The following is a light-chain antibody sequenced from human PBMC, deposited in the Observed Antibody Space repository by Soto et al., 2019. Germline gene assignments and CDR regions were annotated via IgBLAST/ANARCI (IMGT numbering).Light chain of an antibody. J-gene: IGLJ3*02. Sequence: QAVVTQPPSASGTPGQRVTISCSGSSSNIGSNYVYWYQQLPGTAPKLLIYRNNQRPSGVPDRFSGSKSGTSASLAISGLQSEDEADYYCAAWDDSLVFGGGTKLTVL. CDR3: AAWDDSLV. CDR2: RNN. CDR1: SSNIGSNY. V-gene: IGLV1-47*01.